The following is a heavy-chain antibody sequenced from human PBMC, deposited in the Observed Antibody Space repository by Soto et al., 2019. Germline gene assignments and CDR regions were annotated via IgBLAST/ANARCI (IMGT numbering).Heavy chain of an antibody. CDR1: GGTFSSYA. D-gene: IGHD3-22*01. CDR2: IIPIFDTA. V-gene: IGHV1-69*13. CDR3: ARDVRPRYDSSGYYYGY. J-gene: IGHJ4*02. Sequence: GASVKVSCKASGGTFSSYAISWVRQAPGQGLEWMGGIIPIFDTANYAQKFQGRVTITADESTSTAYMELSSLRSEDTAVYYCARDVRPRYDSSGYYYGYWGQGTLVTVSS.